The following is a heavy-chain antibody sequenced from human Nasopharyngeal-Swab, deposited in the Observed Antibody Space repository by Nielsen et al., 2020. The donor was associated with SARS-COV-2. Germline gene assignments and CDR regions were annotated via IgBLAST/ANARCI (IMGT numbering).Heavy chain of an antibody. V-gene: IGHV3-21*01. D-gene: IGHD3-22*01. Sequence: WIRQPPGKGLEWVSSISSSSSYIYYADSVKGRFTISRDNAKNSLYLQMNSLRAKDTAVYYCARGRAMIVVVDPYGMDVWGQGTTVTVS. CDR2: ISSSSSYI. J-gene: IGHJ6*02. CDR3: ARGRAMIVVVDPYGMDV.